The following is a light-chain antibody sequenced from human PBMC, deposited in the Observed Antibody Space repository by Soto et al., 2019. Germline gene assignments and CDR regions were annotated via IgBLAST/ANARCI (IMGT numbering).Light chain of an antibody. Sequence: EIVLTQSPDTLSLSPGERATLSCRASQSVTSGYLAWYQQKPSQPPRLLIYTVSRRATGIPDRFSGSGSGTDFPLSINRLEPDDFAVYYCQQYDTFPYTCGQGT. CDR3: QQYDTFPYT. CDR2: TVS. J-gene: IGKJ2*01. V-gene: IGKV3-20*01. CDR1: QSVTSGY.